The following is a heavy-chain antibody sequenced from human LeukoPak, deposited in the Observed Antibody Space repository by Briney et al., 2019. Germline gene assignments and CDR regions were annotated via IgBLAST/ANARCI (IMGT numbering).Heavy chain of an antibody. J-gene: IGHJ3*02. Sequence: GGSLRLSCAASGFTFSSYSFNWVRQTPGKGLEWVSSISSNSSYIYSADSVKGRFTISRDNAKNSLYLQMISLTAEDTAVYYCARDRSAMGWGFDIWGQGTRVTVSS. CDR2: ISSNSSYI. CDR1: GFTFSSYS. D-gene: IGHD3-16*01. CDR3: ARDRSAMGWGFDI. V-gene: IGHV3-21*01.